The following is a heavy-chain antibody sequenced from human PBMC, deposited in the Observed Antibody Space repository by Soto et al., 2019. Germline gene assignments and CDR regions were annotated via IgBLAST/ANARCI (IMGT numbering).Heavy chain of an antibody. CDR3: ANVEMATTHSFYGMDV. J-gene: IGHJ6*02. CDR2: INPSGGRT. V-gene: IGHV1-46*01. Sequence: ASVKVSCQGSGYTFTSYYMQCVRQAPGQGLEWMGIINPSGGRTSYAQKFQGRVTMTRDTSTSTVYMELSSLRSEDTAVYYCANVEMATTHSFYGMDVWGQGTTVTVSS. D-gene: IGHD5-12*01. CDR1: GYTFTSYY.